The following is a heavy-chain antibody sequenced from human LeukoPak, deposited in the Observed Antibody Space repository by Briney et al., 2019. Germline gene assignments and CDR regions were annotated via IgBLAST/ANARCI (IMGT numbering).Heavy chain of an antibody. J-gene: IGHJ4*02. CDR2: VYYSGST. CDR3: ARESGGTYYFDY. Sequence: PSETLSLTCTVSGGSISGYYWSWIRQPPGKGLEWIGCVYYSGSTNYNPSLKSRVTISVDTSKNQFSLKLSSVTAADTAVYYCARESGGTYYFDYWGQGTLVTVSS. CDR1: GGSISGYY. D-gene: IGHD2-15*01. V-gene: IGHV4-59*01.